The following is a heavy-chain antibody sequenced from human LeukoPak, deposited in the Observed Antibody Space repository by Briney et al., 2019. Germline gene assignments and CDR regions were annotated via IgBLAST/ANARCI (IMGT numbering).Heavy chain of an antibody. CDR3: TRNSGWYGVS. CDR2: IRSKANSYAT. J-gene: IGHJ4*02. Sequence: PGGSLRLSCAASGFTFSGSAMHWVRQASGKGLEWVGRIRSKANSYATAYAASVKGRFTISRDNSKSTLFLQLSSLRADDTAVYYCTRNSGWYGVSWGQGTLVTVSS. D-gene: IGHD6-19*01. V-gene: IGHV3-73*01. CDR1: GFTFSGSA.